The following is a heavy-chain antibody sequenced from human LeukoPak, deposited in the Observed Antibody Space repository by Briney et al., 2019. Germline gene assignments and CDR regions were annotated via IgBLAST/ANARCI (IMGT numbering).Heavy chain of an antibody. D-gene: IGHD3-10*01. Sequence: GGSLRLSCAASGFTFSSYGMHWVRQAPGKGLEWVAFIRYDGSNKYYADSVKGRFTISRDNSKNTLHLQMNSLRAEDTAVYYCAGNYYGSGSYRYWGQGTLVTVSS. CDR3: AGNYYGSGSYRY. CDR1: GFTFSSYG. J-gene: IGHJ4*02. CDR2: IRYDGSNK. V-gene: IGHV3-30*02.